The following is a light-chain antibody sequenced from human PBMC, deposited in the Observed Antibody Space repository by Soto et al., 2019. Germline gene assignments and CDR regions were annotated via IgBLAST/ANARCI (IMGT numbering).Light chain of an antibody. J-gene: IGLJ1*01. V-gene: IGLV2-14*03. CDR2: DVN. CDR1: SSDVGSDYNY. Sequence: SELPQPASVSGSPGQSIAISCTGTSSDVGSDYNYVSWYQQHPGKAPKLMVYDVNTRPSGVSNRFSGSKSGTTASLTISGLQAEDEADYYCCSYTTSSTYVFGTGTKVTVL. CDR3: CSYTTSSTYV.